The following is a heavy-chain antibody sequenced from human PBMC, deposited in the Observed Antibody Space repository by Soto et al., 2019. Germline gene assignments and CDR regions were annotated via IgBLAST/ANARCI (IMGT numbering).Heavy chain of an antibody. D-gene: IGHD3-10*01. CDR2: FDLENGGT. V-gene: IGHV1-24*01. J-gene: IGHJ4*02. CDR3: ATEVRRSNQFDH. CDR1: GYTLTELS. Sequence: GASVKVSCKVSGYTLTELSIHWVRQAPGEGLEWMGGFDLENGGTIYAQRFQGRVTMTEESSADTPYMELSSLRSEDTAVYYCATEVRRSNQFDHWGQGTMVTVS.